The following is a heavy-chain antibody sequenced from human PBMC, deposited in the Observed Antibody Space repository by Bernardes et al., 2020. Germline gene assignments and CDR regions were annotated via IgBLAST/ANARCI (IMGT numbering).Heavy chain of an antibody. V-gene: IGHV4-34*12. CDR2: VIDTGSA. Sequence: SETLSLTCGVNGGSFEGYFWSWIRQSPTKGLEFIGEVIDTGSANYNPSLKRRVILSADKSNRQFSLNLSSLTAADAGLYYCARRRIGVTLWFDTWGQGIRVTVSS. J-gene: IGHJ5*02. D-gene: IGHD6-19*01. CDR1: GGSFEGYF. CDR3: ARRRIGVTLWFDT.